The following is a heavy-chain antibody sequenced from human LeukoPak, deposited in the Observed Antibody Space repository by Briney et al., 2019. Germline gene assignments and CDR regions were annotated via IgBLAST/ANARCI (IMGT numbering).Heavy chain of an antibody. J-gene: IGHJ4*02. CDR3: ASKYYYDSSGSFDY. V-gene: IGHV1-69*05. CDR1: GGTFSSYA. Sequence: GASVKVSCKASGGTFSSYAISWVRQAPGQGLEWMGRIIPIFDTANYAQKFQGRVTITTDESTSTAYMELSSLRSEDTAVYYCASKYYYDSSGSFDYWGQGTLVTVSS. D-gene: IGHD3-22*01. CDR2: IIPIFDTA.